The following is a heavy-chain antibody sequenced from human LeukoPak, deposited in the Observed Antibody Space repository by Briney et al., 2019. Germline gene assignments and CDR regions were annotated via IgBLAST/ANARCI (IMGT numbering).Heavy chain of an antibody. CDR1: GFTFSSYS. V-gene: IGHV3-21*01. CDR2: ISSSSSYI. D-gene: IGHD6-19*01. CDR3: ASDSSGWYYFDY. J-gene: IGHJ4*02. Sequence: GGSLRLSCAASGFTFSSYSMNWVRQAPGKGLEWVSSISSSSSYIYYADSVKGRFTISRDNPKNSLYLQMNSLRAEDTAVYYCASDSSGWYYFDYWGQGTLVTVSS.